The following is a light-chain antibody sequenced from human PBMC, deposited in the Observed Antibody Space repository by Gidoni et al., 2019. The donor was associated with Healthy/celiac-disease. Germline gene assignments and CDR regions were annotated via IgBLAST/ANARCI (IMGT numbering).Light chain of an antibody. CDR2: DVS. CDR3: SSYTSSSTLMV. V-gene: IGLV2-14*01. CDR1: SSDVGGYNY. Sequence: QSALTQPADVSGSPGQSITISCTGTSSDVGGYNYVSWYQQHPGKAPKLMIYDVSNRPSGVSNRFSGSKSGNTASLTISGLQAEDEADYYCSSYTSSSTLMVFGGGTKLTVL. J-gene: IGLJ2*01.